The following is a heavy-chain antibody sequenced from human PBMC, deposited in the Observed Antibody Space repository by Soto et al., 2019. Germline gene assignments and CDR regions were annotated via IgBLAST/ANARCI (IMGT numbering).Heavy chain of an antibody. Sequence: AETLSLTCAVYGGSFSGYYWSWIRQPPGKGLEWIGDIYHSGSTNYNPSLKSRVTISVDTSKNQFSLKLSSVTAADTAVYYCARGPLTIFGVVTNYFDYWGQGTLVTVSS. CDR2: IYHSGST. V-gene: IGHV4-34*01. CDR3: ARGPLTIFGVVTNYFDY. D-gene: IGHD3-3*01. J-gene: IGHJ4*02. CDR1: GGSFSGYY.